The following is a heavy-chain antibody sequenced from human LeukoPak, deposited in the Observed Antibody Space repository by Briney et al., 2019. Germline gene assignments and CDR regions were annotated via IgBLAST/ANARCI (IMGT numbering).Heavy chain of an antibody. Sequence: AISWVRQAPGQGLEWMGGIIPIFGTANYAQKFQGRVTITTDESTSTAYMELSSLRSEDTAVYYCARGELLRYFDWSIPGYFDYWGQGTLVTVSS. CDR2: IIPIFGTA. CDR1: A. V-gene: IGHV1-69*05. CDR3: ARGELLRYFDWSIPGYFDY. J-gene: IGHJ4*02. D-gene: IGHD3-9*01.